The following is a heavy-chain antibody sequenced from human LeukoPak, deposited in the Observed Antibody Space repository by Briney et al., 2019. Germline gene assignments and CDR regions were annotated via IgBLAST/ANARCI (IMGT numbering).Heavy chain of an antibody. Sequence: ASVKVSCKASGYTFTGYYMHWVRQAPGQGLEWMGWINPNSGGTNYAQKFQGRVTMTRDTSISTAYMELSRLRSDDTAVYYCAAEGGGRFGELAYFDYWGQGTLVTVSS. CDR1: GYTFTGYY. V-gene: IGHV1-2*02. J-gene: IGHJ4*02. D-gene: IGHD3-10*01. CDR3: AAEGGGRFGELAYFDY. CDR2: INPNSGGT.